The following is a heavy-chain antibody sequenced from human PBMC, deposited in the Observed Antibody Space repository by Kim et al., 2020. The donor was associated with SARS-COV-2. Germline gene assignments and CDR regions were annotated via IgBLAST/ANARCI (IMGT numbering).Heavy chain of an antibody. D-gene: IGHD2-21*01. CDR3: AKVVIMDDYNYYYYYGMDV. Sequence: GGSLRLSCVASGFTFDIYAMSWVRQAPGKGLEWVSVISGGGVNKFYADYVRGRFTISRDNSKNTLFLQMNSLRDEDTALYYCAKVVIMDDYNYYYYYGMDVWGLGTTVTVSS. CDR1: GFTFDIYA. V-gene: IGHV3-23*01. J-gene: IGHJ6*02. CDR2: ISGGGVNK.